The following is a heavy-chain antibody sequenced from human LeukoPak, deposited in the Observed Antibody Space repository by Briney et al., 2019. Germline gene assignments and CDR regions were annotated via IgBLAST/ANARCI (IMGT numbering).Heavy chain of an antibody. D-gene: IGHD3-22*01. CDR3: ARAPSEIGGYYPEYFRH. CDR1: GFTSSSYW. V-gene: IGHV3-74*01. Sequence: GGSLRLSCAVSGFTSSSYWMHWVRQPPGKGLVWVSRIKSDGSTNYADSVKGRFTISRDNAKNTVSLQMNSLRAEDTGVYYCARAPSEIGGYYPEYFRHWGQGTLVTVSS. J-gene: IGHJ1*01. CDR2: IKSDGST.